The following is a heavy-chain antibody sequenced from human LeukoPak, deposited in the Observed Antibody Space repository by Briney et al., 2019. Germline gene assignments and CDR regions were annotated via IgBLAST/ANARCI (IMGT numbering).Heavy chain of an antibody. D-gene: IGHD3-16*02. CDR3: ATDVGADYLWGTYRSPFDY. CDR2: IKEDGSEK. Sequence: GRSLRLSCAPSGFTFSISSTTWVRQAPGKGLEWVANIKEDGSEKNYVDSVKGRFTISRDNAKNSLYLQMTSLRAEDTAVYYCATDVGADYLWGTYRSPFDYWGQGTLVTVSS. V-gene: IGHV3-7*05. CDR1: GFTFSISS. J-gene: IGHJ4*02.